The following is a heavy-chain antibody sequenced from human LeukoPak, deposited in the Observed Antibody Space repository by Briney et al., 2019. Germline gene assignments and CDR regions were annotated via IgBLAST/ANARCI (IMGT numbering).Heavy chain of an antibody. V-gene: IGHV4-39*07. CDR2: IYYSGST. CDR3: ARATFGELLHYIDYFDY. CDR1: GGSISSSSYY. D-gene: IGHD3-10*01. J-gene: IGHJ4*02. Sequence: SETLSLTCTVSGGSISSSSYYWGWIRQPPGKGLEWIGSIYYSGSTYYNPSLKSRVTISVDTSKNQFSLKLSSVTAADTAVYYCARATFGELLHYIDYFDYWGQGTLVTVSS.